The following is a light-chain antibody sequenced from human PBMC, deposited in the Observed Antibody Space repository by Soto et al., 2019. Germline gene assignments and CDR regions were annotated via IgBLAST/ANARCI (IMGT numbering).Light chain of an antibody. Sequence: QSVLTQPASVSGSPGQSIIISCTGTSSDVGSYNLVSWYQQHPGEAPKLMIYDVSKRPSGVSNRFSGSKSGNTASLTISGLQAEDEAGYYCCSCAGSPTYGFGTGTKLTVL. CDR2: DVS. J-gene: IGLJ1*01. V-gene: IGLV2-23*02. CDR3: CSCAGSPTYG. CDR1: SSDVGSYNL.